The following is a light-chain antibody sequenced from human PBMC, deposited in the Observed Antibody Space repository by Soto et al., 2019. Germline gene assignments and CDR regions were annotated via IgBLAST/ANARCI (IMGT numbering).Light chain of an antibody. CDR3: AAWDDSLKGVV. CDR2: SSN. CDR1: SSNIGSNA. J-gene: IGLJ2*01. Sequence: QSVLTQPPSASGTPGQRVTISCSGSSSNIGSNAVNWYQQLPGTAPKLLIYSSNQWPSGVPDRFSGSKSGTSASLAIGGLQSEDEADYYCAAWDDSLKGVVFGGGTKLTVL. V-gene: IGLV1-44*01.